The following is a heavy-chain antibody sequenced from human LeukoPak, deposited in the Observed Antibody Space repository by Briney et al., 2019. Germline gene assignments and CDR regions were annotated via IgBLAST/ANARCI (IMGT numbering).Heavy chain of an antibody. J-gene: IGHJ4*02. Sequence: GGSLRLSCAASGFTFSTYSMNWVRQAPGKGLEWVAVIWYDGSNKYYADSVKGRFTISRDNSKNTLYLQMNSLRAEDTAVYYCAKGPIAVAGPFDYWGQGTLVTVSS. V-gene: IGHV3-33*06. CDR2: IWYDGSNK. D-gene: IGHD6-19*01. CDR3: AKGPIAVAGPFDY. CDR1: GFTFSTYS.